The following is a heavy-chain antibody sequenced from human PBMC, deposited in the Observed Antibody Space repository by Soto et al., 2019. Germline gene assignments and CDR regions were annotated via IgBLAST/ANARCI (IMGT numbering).Heavy chain of an antibody. CDR2: IYYSGST. V-gene: IGHV4-31*11. CDR1: GGSISSGGYS. Sequence: SETLSLTCAVSGGSISSGGYSWSWIRQPPGKGLEWIGYIYYSGSTYYNPSLKSRVTISVDTSKNQFSLKLSSVTAADTAVYYCARGGRRSPGMDVWGQGTTVTLSS. CDR3: ARGGRRSPGMDV. J-gene: IGHJ6*02.